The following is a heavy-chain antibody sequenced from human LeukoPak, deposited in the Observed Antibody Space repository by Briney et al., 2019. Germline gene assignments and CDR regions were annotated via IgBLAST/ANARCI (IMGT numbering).Heavy chain of an antibody. V-gene: IGHV4-59*12. CDR2: IYYSGST. CDR1: GDSIINYY. D-gene: IGHD2-15*01. CDR3: ARGACSGGSCYLNTSPFDY. Sequence: RTSETLSLTCTVSGDSIINYYWSWIRQPPGKGLEWIGYIYYSGSTDYNPSLKSRVTISVDMSQNQLSLRVRSVTAADTAVYYCARGACSGGSCYLNTSPFDYWGQGTLVTVSS. J-gene: IGHJ4*02.